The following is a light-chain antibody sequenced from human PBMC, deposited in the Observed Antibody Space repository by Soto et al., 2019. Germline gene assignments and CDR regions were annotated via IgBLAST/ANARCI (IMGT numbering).Light chain of an antibody. J-gene: IGKJ1*01. CDR1: QSVTSN. V-gene: IGKV3-15*01. CDR2: GAS. CDR3: QQYNNWPRT. Sequence: EIVMTQSPATLSVSPGARATLSCRASQSVTSNFAWYQQKPGQAPRLLIYGASTRATGIPARFSGSGSGREFTLTITSLQSEDFAVYYGQQYNNWPRTFGQGTKVEIK.